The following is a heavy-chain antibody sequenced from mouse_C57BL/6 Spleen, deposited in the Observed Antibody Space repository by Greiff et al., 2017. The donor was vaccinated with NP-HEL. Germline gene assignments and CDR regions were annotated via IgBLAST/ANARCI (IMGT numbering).Heavy chain of an antibody. CDR3: ARGYGSSYGYFDV. Sequence: EVKLQESGPGLVKPSQSLSLTCSVTGYSITSGYYWNWIRQLPGNKLEWMGYISYDGSNNYNPSLKNRISITRDTSKNQFFLKLNSVTTEDTATYYCARGYGSSYGYFDVWGTGTTVTVSS. D-gene: IGHD1-1*01. CDR2: ISYDGSN. CDR1: GYSITSGYY. V-gene: IGHV3-6*01. J-gene: IGHJ1*03.